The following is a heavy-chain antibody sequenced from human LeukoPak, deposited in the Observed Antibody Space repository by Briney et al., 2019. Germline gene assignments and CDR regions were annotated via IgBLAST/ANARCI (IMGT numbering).Heavy chain of an antibody. J-gene: IGHJ4*02. CDR1: GYTFTSYG. D-gene: IGHD5-24*01. V-gene: IGHV1-18*01. CDR3: ARARRVEMATGGRRNEFDY. CDR2: ISAYNGNT. Sequence: GASVKVSCKASGYTFTSYGISSVRQAPGQGLEWMGWISAYNGNTNNAQKLQGRVTMTTDTSTSTAYMELRSLRSDDTAVYYCARARRVEMATGGRRNEFDYWGQGTLVTVSS.